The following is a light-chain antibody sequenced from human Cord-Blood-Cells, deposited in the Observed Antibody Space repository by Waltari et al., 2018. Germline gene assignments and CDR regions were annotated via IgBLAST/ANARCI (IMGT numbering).Light chain of an antibody. V-gene: IGLV1-44*01. Sequence: QSALPQPPSASGTPGQRVPISCPSSSSHIGSNTAYWYQHLPGTAPKLLIYSNNQRPSGVPDRFSGSKSGTSASLAISGLQSEDEADYYCAAWDDSLNGPVFGGGTKLTVL. J-gene: IGLJ2*01. CDR3: AAWDDSLNGPV. CDR1: SSHIGSNT. CDR2: SNN.